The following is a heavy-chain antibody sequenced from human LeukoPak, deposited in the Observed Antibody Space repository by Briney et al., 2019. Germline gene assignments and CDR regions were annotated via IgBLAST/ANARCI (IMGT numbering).Heavy chain of an antibody. Sequence: GPSVKVSCKTSGYTFSNFGINWVRRAPGQGLEWMGWISGNNDNPNYGQKFQGRFTVTTDSSTSTAYMELRNLTFDDTAVYYCARDGTSTDDYWGQGTLVTVSS. CDR3: ARDGTSTDDY. V-gene: IGHV1-18*01. CDR2: ISGNNDNP. D-gene: IGHD2-2*01. J-gene: IGHJ4*02. CDR1: GYTFSNFG.